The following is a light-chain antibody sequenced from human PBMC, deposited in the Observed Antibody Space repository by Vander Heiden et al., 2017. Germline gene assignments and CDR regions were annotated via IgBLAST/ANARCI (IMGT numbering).Light chain of an antibody. CDR2: GAS. CDR1: QSVGSN. V-gene: IGKV3-15*01. Sequence: ELVITQSPATLSVSPAERATLSRRASQSVGSNFAWYQQKPGQAPRLLIYGASTRATGIPARFSGSGSGTEFTLTISSLQSEDFAVYYCQQYNNWPWTFGQGTKVEIK. J-gene: IGKJ1*01. CDR3: QQYNNWPWT.